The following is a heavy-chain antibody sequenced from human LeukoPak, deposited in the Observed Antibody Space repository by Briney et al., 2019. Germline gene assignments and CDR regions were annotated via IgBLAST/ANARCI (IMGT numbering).Heavy chain of an antibody. D-gene: IGHD6-13*01. CDR3: ANPTGYSSSRADY. CDR1: GFTFSSYA. CDR2: ISGSGGST. Sequence: GGSLRLSCAASGFTFSSYAMSWVRQAPGKGLEWVSAISGSGGSTYYADSVKGRFTISRDNSKNTLYLQMNSLRAEDTAVYYCANPTGYSSSRADYWGQGTLVTVSS. J-gene: IGHJ4*02. V-gene: IGHV3-23*01.